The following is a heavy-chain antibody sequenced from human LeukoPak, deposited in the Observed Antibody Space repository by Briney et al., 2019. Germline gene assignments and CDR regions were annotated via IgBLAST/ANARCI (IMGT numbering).Heavy chain of an antibody. CDR2: ISAYNGNT. CDR1: GYTFTSYG. D-gene: IGHD3-22*01. Sequence: ASVKVSCEASGYTFTSYGISWVRQAPGQGLEWMGWISAYNGNTNYAQKLQGRVTMTTDTSTSTAYMELRSLRSDDTAVYYCARDLDYTYYYDSSGYYYRENFDYWGQGTLVTVSS. CDR3: ARDLDYTYYYDSSGYYYRENFDY. J-gene: IGHJ4*02. V-gene: IGHV1-18*01.